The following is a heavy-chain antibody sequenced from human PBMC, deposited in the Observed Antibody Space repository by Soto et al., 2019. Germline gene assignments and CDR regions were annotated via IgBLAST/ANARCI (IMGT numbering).Heavy chain of an antibody. CDR1: GSTFTRYG. D-gene: IGHD4-17*01. CDR2: ISAYXGNT. J-gene: IGHJ4*02. V-gene: IGHV1-18*01. Sequence: XSVKXSCKASGSTFTRYGISWVRQAPGQGLEWMGXISAYXGNTNYAQKLXXRVTMTTXXYTSTAYMELRSMRSDDTAVYYCARDDYGDPRGWGQGTLVTVSS. CDR3: ARDDYGDPRG.